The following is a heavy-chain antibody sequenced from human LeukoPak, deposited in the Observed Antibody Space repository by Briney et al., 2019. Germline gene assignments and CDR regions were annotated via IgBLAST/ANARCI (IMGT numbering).Heavy chain of an antibody. CDR2: ISAYNGNT. V-gene: IGHV1-18*01. Sequence: ASVKVSCKASGYTFTSYGISWVRQAPGQGLEWMGWISAYNGNTNYAQKLQGRVTMTTDTSTSTAYMELRSLRSGDTAVYYCARASGKLLWFGELLFSPFDIWGQGTMVTVSS. D-gene: IGHD3-10*01. J-gene: IGHJ3*02. CDR1: GYTFTSYG. CDR3: ARASGKLLWFGELLFSPFDI.